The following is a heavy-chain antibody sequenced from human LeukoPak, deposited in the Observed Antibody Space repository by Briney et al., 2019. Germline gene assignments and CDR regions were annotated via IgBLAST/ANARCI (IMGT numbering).Heavy chain of an antibody. V-gene: IGHV4-59*01. CDR1: GASMIMYY. CDR2: IYYNGST. Sequence: SETLSLTCTVSGASMIMYYWTWIRQPPGMGLEWIGYIYYNGSTNYNPSLKNRITISIDTSKNQFSLKLSSVTAADTAVYYCARDWDTAMVDRYFDLWGRGTLVTVSS. J-gene: IGHJ2*01. CDR3: ARDWDTAMVDRYFDL. D-gene: IGHD5-18*01.